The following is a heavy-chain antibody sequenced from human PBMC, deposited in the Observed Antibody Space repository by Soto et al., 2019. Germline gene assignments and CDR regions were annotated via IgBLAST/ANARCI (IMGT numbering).Heavy chain of an antibody. CDR3: ARDMRYCSGGSCL. CDR1: GFTFSSYA. CDR2: ISYDGSNK. Sequence: QVQLVESGGGVVQPGRSLRLSCAASGFTFSSYAMHWVRQAPGKGLEWVAVISYDGSNKYYADSVKGRFTISRDNSKNTLYLQMNSLRAEDTALYYCARDMRYCSGGSCLWGQGTLVTVSS. V-gene: IGHV3-30-3*01. D-gene: IGHD2-15*01. J-gene: IGHJ4*02.